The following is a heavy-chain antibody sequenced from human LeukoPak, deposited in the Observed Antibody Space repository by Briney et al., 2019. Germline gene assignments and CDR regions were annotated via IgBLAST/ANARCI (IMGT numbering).Heavy chain of an antibody. D-gene: IGHD4-23*01. CDR1: GFTFSSYE. Sequence: GGSLRLSCAASGFTFSSYEMNWVRQAPGRGLEWVSYISSSGSTIYYADSVKGRFTISRDNANNSLYLQMNSLRVEDTAVYYCARVYGGNPDYWGQGTLVTVSS. CDR3: ARVYGGNPDY. J-gene: IGHJ4*02. CDR2: ISSSGSTI. V-gene: IGHV3-48*03.